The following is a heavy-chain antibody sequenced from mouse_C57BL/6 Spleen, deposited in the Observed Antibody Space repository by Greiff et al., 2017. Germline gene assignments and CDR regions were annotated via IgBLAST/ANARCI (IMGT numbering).Heavy chain of an antibody. CDR3: ARFTTAMGDY. D-gene: IGHD1-2*01. CDR1: GYTFTSYW. CDR2: IHPNSGST. V-gene: IGHV1-64*01. J-gene: IGHJ2*01. Sequence: QVQLKQPGAELVKPGASVKLSCKASGYTFTSYWMHWVKQRPGQGLEWIGMIHPNSGSTNYNEKFKSKATLTVDKSSSTAYMQLSSLTSEDSAVYYCARFTTAMGDYWGQGTTLTVSS.